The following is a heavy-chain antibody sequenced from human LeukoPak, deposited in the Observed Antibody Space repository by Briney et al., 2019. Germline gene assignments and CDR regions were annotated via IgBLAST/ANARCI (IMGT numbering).Heavy chain of an antibody. Sequence: GRSLRLSCAASGFTFRNYGMQWVRQAPGEGLVWVSRISSDGTTTTYADSVKGRFTISRDNAKNTLYLEVRSLRAEDTAVYFCARDADGPGSLIDYWGQGTLVTVSS. CDR2: ISSDGTTT. CDR1: GFTFRNYG. D-gene: IGHD2-8*01. J-gene: IGHJ4*02. CDR3: ARDADGPGSLIDY. V-gene: IGHV3-74*01.